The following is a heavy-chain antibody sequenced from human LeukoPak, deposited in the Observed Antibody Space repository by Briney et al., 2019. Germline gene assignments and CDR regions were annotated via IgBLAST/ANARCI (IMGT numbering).Heavy chain of an antibody. J-gene: IGHJ5*02. CDR1: GGSISSYY. CDR2: IYYSGST. Sequence: SETLSLTCTVSGGSISSYYWSWIRQPPGKGLEWIGYIYYSGSTNYNPSLKSRVTISVDTSKNQFSLKLSSVTAADTAVYYCARTGLVATIQGWFDPWGQGTLVTVSS. V-gene: IGHV4-59*08. CDR3: ARTGLVATIQGWFDP. D-gene: IGHD5-12*01.